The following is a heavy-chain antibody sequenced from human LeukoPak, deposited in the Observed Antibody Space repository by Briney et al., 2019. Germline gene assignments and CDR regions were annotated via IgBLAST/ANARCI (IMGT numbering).Heavy chain of an antibody. J-gene: IGHJ4*02. Sequence: PGGSLRLSCAASGFTFSSYWMSWVRQAPGKGLEWVANIKQDGSEKYYVDSVKGRFTISRENAKNSLYLQMNSLRAEDTAVYYCARDKWLQGGVFDYWGQGTLVTVSS. CDR3: ARDKWLQGGVFDY. CDR1: GFTFSSYW. CDR2: IKQDGSEK. D-gene: IGHD5-24*01. V-gene: IGHV3-7*01.